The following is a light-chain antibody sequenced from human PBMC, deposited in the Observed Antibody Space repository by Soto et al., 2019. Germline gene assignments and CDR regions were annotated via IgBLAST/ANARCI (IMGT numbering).Light chain of an antibody. V-gene: IGKV1-5*01. CDR2: DAS. J-gene: IGKJ1*01. CDR3: QQYKSYSRT. Sequence: IQLTQSPSTLSASVGDRVTITCRASQSISSWLAWYQQKPGKAPKLLIYDASSLESGVPSRVSGSGSGTEVTRTISSLQNDDFATEYCQQYKSYSRTFGQGTKVDIK. CDR1: QSISSW.